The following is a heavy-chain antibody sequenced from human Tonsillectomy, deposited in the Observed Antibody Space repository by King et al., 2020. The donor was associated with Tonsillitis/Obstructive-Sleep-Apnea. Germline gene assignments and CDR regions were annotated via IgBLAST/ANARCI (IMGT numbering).Heavy chain of an antibody. J-gene: IGHJ3*02. CDR1: GFTFSSYG. D-gene: IGHD4-17*01. CDR3: ARHGDSDALDI. Sequence: VQLVESGGGVVQPGRSLRLSCAASGFTFSSYGMHWVRQAPGKGLEWVAVIWYDGSNKYYADSVKGRFTISRDNSKNTLYLQMNSLRAEDTAVYYCARHGDSDALDIWGQGTMVTVSS. V-gene: IGHV3-33*01. CDR2: IWYDGSNK.